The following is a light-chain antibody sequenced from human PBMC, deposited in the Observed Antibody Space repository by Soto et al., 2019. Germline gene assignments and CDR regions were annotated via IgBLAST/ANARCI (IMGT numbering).Light chain of an antibody. CDR2: DVS. Sequence: QSALTQPASVSGSPGQSITISCTGTSSDVGCYNFVSWYQQHPGKVPKLMIYDVSYRPSWVSNRFSGSKSGNTASLTISGLQAEDEADFYCSSYTSSRTVGFGGGTKLTVL. CDR3: SSYTSSRTVG. V-gene: IGLV2-14*03. CDR1: SSDVGCYNF. J-gene: IGLJ3*02.